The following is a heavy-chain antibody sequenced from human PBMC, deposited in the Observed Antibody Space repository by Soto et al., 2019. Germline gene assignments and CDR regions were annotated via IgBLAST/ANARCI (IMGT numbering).Heavy chain of an antibody. Sequence: EVQVLESGGGLVQPGGSLRLSCAASGFSFSDYAMSWVRQAPGKGLEWVSGISGTGSRTSYADSVRGRFTISRDNFNNTQSMQMDSLRAEDTAVYYCAKGGRYTYGYGDYSYGMDVWGQGTTVTVSS. CDR2: ISGTGSRT. CDR1: GFSFSDYA. D-gene: IGHD5-18*01. V-gene: IGHV3-23*01. CDR3: AKGGRYTYGYGDYSYGMDV. J-gene: IGHJ6*02.